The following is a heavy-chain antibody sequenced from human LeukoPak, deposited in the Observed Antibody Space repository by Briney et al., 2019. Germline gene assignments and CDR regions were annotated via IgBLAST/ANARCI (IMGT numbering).Heavy chain of an antibody. CDR2: IYYSGST. V-gene: IGHV4-38-2*02. CDR1: GYSISSGYY. J-gene: IGHJ2*01. CDR3: ARVFYDYVWGSYRQTSNWYFDL. D-gene: IGHD3-16*02. Sequence: SETLSLTCTVSGYSISSGYYWGWIRQPPGKGLEWIGSIYYSGSTYYNPSLKSRVTISVDTSKNQFSLKLSSVTAADTAVYYCARVFYDYVWGSYRQTSNWYFDLWGRGTLVTVSS.